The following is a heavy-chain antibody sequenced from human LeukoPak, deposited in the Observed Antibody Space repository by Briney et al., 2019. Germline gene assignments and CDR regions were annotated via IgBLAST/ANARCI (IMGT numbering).Heavy chain of an antibody. D-gene: IGHD5-24*01. CDR2: ISGSGVYT. J-gene: IGHJ3*02. V-gene: IGHV3-23*01. CDR3: AKAVDLATISVDI. CDR1: GFTFDSYG. Sequence: GGTLRLSCAASGFTFDSYGMNWVRQAPGKGLEWVSGISGSGVYTYYADSVKGRFTISRDNSRNTLYLVMNSLRVDDTAVYYCAKAVDLATISVDIWGQGTMVTVSS.